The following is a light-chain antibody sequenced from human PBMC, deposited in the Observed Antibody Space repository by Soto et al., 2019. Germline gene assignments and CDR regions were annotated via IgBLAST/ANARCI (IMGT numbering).Light chain of an antibody. CDR2: VAS. J-gene: IGKJ1*01. CDR1: QDISNY. Sequence: DVRRPPSPSAMSAAVGYIFPINFLSSQDISNYLAWFQQKPGKVPKRLIYVASTLQSGVPSRFSGSGSGTEFTLTISSLQSEDFAVYYCQQHNNWPPWTGGHGPKGDLK. V-gene: IGKV1-17*03. CDR3: QQHNNWPPWT.